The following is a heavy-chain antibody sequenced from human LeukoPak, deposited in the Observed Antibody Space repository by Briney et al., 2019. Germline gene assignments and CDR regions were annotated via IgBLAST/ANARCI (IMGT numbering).Heavy chain of an antibody. Sequence: PGGSLRLSCAASGFTFSSYGMYWVRQAPGKGLEWVAFIRYDGSNKYYADSVKGRFTISRDNSKNTLYLQMNSLRAEDTAVYYCAKNPPVGYCSSTSCPDAIYYFDYWGQGTLVTVSS. CDR1: GFTFSSYG. CDR2: IRYDGSNK. J-gene: IGHJ4*02. D-gene: IGHD2-2*01. CDR3: AKNPPVGYCSSTSCPDAIYYFDY. V-gene: IGHV3-30*02.